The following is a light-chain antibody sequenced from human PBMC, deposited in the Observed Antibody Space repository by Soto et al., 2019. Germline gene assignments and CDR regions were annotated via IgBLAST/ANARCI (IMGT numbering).Light chain of an antibody. CDR1: QSVSSY. CDR3: QQRSIWPLT. CDR2: DAS. V-gene: IGKV3-11*01. Sequence: IVLIQSPATLSVSPGERATLSCRASQSVSSYLAWYQQKPGQAPRRLIYDASNRATGIPARFSGSRSGTDFTLTISSLEPEDFAVYYCQQRSIWPLTFGGGTKVDI. J-gene: IGKJ4*01.